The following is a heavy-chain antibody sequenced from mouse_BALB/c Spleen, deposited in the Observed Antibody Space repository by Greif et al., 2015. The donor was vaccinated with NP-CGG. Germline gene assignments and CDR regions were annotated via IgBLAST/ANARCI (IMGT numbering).Heavy chain of an antibody. CDR2: IDPANGNT. D-gene: IGHD4-1*01. J-gene: IGHJ2*01. CDR3: ARGLGPLDY. CDR1: GFNIKDTY. Sequence: EVKLVESGAELVKPGASVKLSCTASGFNIKDTYMHWVKQRPEQGLEWIGRIDPANGNTKYDPKFQGKATITADTSSNTAYLQLSSLTSEDTAVYYCARGLGPLDYWGQGTTLTVSS. V-gene: IGHV14-3*02.